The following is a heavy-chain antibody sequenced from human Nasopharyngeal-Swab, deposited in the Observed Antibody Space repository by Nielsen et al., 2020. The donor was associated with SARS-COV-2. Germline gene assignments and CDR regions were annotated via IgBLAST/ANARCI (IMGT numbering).Heavy chain of an antibody. CDR1: GYTFTSYG. J-gene: IGHJ6*02. Sequence: ASENVSCKASGYTFTSYGISWVRQAPGQGLEWMGWISAYNGNTNYAQKLQGRVTMTTDTSTSTAYMELRSLRSEDTAVYYCAAAIRSSLYHYYYYGMDVWGQGTTVTVSS. D-gene: IGHD6-13*01. CDR2: ISAYNGNT. CDR3: AAAIRSSLYHYYYYGMDV. V-gene: IGHV1-18*01.